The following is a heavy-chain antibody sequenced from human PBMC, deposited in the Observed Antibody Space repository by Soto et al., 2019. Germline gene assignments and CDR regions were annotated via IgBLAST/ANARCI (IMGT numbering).Heavy chain of an antibody. Sequence: SETLSLTCTVSGGSISSYYWSRIRQPPGKGLEWIAYIYNTRSTNYNPSLKSRVTISVDTSKNQFSLQLTSVTAADTAVYYCARTRAAAWFDPWGQGTLVTVSS. CDR1: GGSISSYY. CDR2: IYNTRST. D-gene: IGHD6-13*01. V-gene: IGHV4-59*01. J-gene: IGHJ5*02. CDR3: ARTRAAAWFDP.